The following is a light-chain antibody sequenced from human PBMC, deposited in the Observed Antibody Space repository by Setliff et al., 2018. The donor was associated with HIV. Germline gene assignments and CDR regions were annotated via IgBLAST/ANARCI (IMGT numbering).Light chain of an antibody. CDR1: SSDVGGYNY. J-gene: IGLJ1*01. V-gene: IGLV2-14*01. CDR2: EVR. CDR3: SSYAITNTLP. Sequence: QSALTQPASVSGSPGQSITISCTGTSSDVGGYNYVSWYQQHPGKAPKPIIYEVRNRPSGVSNRFSGSKSGNTASLTISGLQAEGEADYYCSSYAITNTLPFGTGTKVTVL.